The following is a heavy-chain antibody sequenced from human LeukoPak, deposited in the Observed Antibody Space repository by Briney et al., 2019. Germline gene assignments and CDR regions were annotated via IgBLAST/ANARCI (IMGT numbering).Heavy chain of an antibody. CDR1: GGSISSNY. Sequence: SETLSLTCTVSGGSISSNYWSWIRQPPGEGLEWIGYIYYSGSTIYNPSLKSRVTISVDTSKNQFSLKLSSVTAADTAVYYCARRAYSSGYYYFDYWGQGTLVTVSS. CDR2: IYYSGST. D-gene: IGHD3-22*01. V-gene: IGHV4-59*01. CDR3: ARRAYSSGYYYFDY. J-gene: IGHJ4*02.